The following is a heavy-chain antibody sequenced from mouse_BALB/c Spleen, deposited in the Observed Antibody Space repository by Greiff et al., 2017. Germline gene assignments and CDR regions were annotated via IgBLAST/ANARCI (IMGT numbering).Heavy chain of an antibody. CDR1: GFTFSSYY. CDR3: ARRGGNDAMDY. D-gene: IGHD2-1*01. V-gene: IGHV5-6-2*01. J-gene: IGHJ4*01. CDR2: INSNGGST. Sequence: DVQLVESGGGLVKLGGSLKLSCAASGFTFSSYYMSWVRQTPEKRLELVAAINSNGGSTYYPDTVKGRFTISRDNAKNTLYLQMSSLKSEDTALYYCARRGGNDAMDYWGQGTSVTVSS.